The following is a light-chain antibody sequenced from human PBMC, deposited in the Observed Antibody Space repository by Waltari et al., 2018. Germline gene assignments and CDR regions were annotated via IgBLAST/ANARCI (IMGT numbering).Light chain of an antibody. Sequence: DIQMTQSPSILSASVGDRVTITCRASQTISIYFAWYQQKPGKAPNLLIYKASTLESGVPSRFSGSGSGTEFTLTISSLQPDDFATYYCQQYHSYSPYTFGQGTTLDIK. J-gene: IGKJ2*01. CDR3: QQYHSYSPYT. V-gene: IGKV1-5*03. CDR1: QTISIY. CDR2: KAS.